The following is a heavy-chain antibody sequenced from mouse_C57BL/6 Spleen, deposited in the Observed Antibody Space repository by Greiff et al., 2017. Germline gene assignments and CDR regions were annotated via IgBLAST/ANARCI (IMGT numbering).Heavy chain of an antibody. CDR1: GYTFTSYW. CDR3: AIITTVPLYAMDY. Sequence: VQLQQPGAELVKPGASVKLSCKASGYTFTSYWMHWVKQRPGQGLEWIGMIHPNSGSTNYNEKFKSKATLTVDKSSSTAYMQLSSLTSEDSAVYYCAIITTVPLYAMDYWGQGTSVTVSS. CDR2: IHPNSGST. D-gene: IGHD1-1*01. V-gene: IGHV1-64*01. J-gene: IGHJ4*01.